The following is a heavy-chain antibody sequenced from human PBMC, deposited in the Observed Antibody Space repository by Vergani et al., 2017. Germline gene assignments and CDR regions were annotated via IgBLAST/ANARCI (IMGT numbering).Heavy chain of an antibody. V-gene: IGHV3-30-3*01. CDR3: AREGGSEAVAFDY. CDR1: GFTFSSYA. CDR2: ISYDGSNK. Sequence: QVQLVESGGGVVQPGRSLRLSCAASGFTFSSYAMHWVRQAPGKGLEWVAVISYDGSNKYYADSVKGRFTISRDNSKNTLYLQMNSLRAEDTAVYYCAREGGSEAVAFDYWGQGTLVTVSS. D-gene: IGHD2-15*01. J-gene: IGHJ4*02.